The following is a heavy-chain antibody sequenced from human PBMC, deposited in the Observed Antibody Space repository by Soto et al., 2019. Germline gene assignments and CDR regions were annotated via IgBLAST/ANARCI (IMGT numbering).Heavy chain of an antibody. CDR1: GGTISSYY. CDR2: IYYSGSN. CDR3: ARGRITIFGVVSPPDV. Sequence: SETLSLTCTVYGGTISSYYWSWIRQPPGKGQEYTGYIYYSGSNNYSPSLKSRVTISVDTSKSQFSLKLSSVTAADTAVYYCARGRITIFGVVSPPDVRGKGTTVTVSS. V-gene: IGHV4-59*01. J-gene: IGHJ6*04. D-gene: IGHD3-3*01.